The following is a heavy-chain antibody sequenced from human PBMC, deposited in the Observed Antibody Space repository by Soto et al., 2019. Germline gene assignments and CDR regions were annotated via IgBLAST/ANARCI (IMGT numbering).Heavy chain of an antibody. Sequence: GESLKISCKGSGYSFTSYWISWVRQMPGKGLEWMGRIDPSDSYTNYSPSFQGHVTISADKSISTAYLQWSSLKASDTAMYYCARRGLLWFGELLPDDAFDIWGQGTMVTVS. V-gene: IGHV5-10-1*01. CDR1: GYSFTSYW. CDR2: IDPSDSYT. J-gene: IGHJ3*02. D-gene: IGHD3-10*01. CDR3: ARRGLLWFGELLPDDAFDI.